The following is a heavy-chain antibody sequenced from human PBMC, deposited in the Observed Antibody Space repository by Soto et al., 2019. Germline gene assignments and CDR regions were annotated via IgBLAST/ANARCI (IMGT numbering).Heavy chain of an antibody. Sequence: ESGGGVVQPGTSLRLACEASGFNFGAYGMHWVRQAPGKGLEWVAVISHDGTKTYYSDSVKGRFTVSRDNSKNTVFLQMNSLRDEDTAVYYCVKPPVITASYYYYDMDVWGQGTTVTVSS. CDR1: GFNFGAYG. CDR3: VKPPVITASYYYYDMDV. CDR2: ISHDGTKT. D-gene: IGHD4-4*01. V-gene: IGHV3-30*18. J-gene: IGHJ6*02.